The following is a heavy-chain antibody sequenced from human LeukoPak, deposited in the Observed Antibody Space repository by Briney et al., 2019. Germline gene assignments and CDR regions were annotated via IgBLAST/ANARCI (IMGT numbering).Heavy chain of an antibody. J-gene: IGHJ3*02. CDR2: IYSGGST. CDR3: ARVVVAAFDAFDI. D-gene: IGHD2-15*01. V-gene: IGHV3-66*01. Sequence: GGSLRLSCAASGFTVSSNYMSWVRQAPGKGLDWVSVIYSGGSTYYADSVKRRFTISRDNSKNTLYLQMYGLRAEDTAVYYCARVVVAAFDAFDIWGQGTMVTVS. CDR1: GFTVSSNY.